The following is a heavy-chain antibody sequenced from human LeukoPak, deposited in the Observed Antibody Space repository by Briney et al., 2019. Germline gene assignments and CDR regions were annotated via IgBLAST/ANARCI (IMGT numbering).Heavy chain of an antibody. CDR3: ARGYYDILNRATNWFEP. CDR1: GFTVSSNY. CDR2: IYSGGST. V-gene: IGHV3-66*02. D-gene: IGHD3-9*01. J-gene: IGHJ5*02. Sequence: PGGSLRLSCAASGFTVSSNYMSWVRQAPGKGLDCVSVIYSGGSTYYAHSVKGRFTLSEDNSKNTLYLKMNSLRAEDGAVYYCARGYYDILNRATNWFEPWGQGTLVTVSS.